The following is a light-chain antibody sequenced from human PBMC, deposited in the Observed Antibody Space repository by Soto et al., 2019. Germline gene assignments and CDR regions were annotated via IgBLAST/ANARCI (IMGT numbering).Light chain of an antibody. J-gene: IGLJ1*01. CDR1: SSNIGSDF. CDR3: SAWDDSLSAYV. V-gene: IGLV1-47*01. Sequence: QSALTQPPSASGIPGQRVTISCSGSSSNIGSDFVYWYQQLPGTAPKLLIYHNYQRPSGVPDRFSGSKSGTSGSLAISDLRSEDEADYYCSAWDDSLSAYVFGAGTKLTVL. CDR2: HNY.